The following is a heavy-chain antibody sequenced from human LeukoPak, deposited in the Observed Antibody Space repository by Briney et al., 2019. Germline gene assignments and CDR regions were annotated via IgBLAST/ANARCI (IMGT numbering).Heavy chain of an antibody. Sequence: PETLSLTCTVSGGSISSYYWSWIRQPPGKGLEWIGYIYYSGSTNYNPSLKSRVAISVDTSKNQFSLKLSSVTAADTAVYYCARDKRAYYYYMDVWGKGTTVAVSS. CDR1: GGSISSYY. CDR2: IYYSGST. J-gene: IGHJ6*03. V-gene: IGHV4-59*01. CDR3: ARDKRAYYYYMDV.